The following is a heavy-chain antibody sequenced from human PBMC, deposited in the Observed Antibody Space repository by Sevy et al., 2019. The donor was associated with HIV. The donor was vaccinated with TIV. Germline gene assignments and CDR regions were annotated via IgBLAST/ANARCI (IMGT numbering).Heavy chain of an antibody. CDR3: AKTLQKLPFHPHYFDY. CDR1: GFTFSSYA. J-gene: IGHJ4*02. CDR2: ISGSGGST. D-gene: IGHD2-21*02. Sequence: GESLKISCAASGFTFSSYAMSWVRQAPGKGLEWVSGISGSGGSTYYAESVKGRLTLSRDNSKNTPYLQMNSLRADDTAIFYCAKTLQKLPFHPHYFDYWGQGTLVTVSS. V-gene: IGHV3-23*01.